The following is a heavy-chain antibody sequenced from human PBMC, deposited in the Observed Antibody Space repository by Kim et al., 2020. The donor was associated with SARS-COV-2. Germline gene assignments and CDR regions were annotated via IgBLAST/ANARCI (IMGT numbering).Heavy chain of an antibody. Sequence: DSVKGRFTLSRDNSKNTLYLQMNSLRAEDTAVYYCAREGGDYDHYYYMDVWGKGTTVTVSS. CDR3: AREGGDYDHYYYMDV. J-gene: IGHJ6*03. V-gene: IGHV3-30*07. D-gene: IGHD2-21*02.